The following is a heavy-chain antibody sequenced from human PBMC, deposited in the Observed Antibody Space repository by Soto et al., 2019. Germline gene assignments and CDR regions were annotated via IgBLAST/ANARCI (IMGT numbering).Heavy chain of an antibody. D-gene: IGHD3-10*01. V-gene: IGHV3-23*01. J-gene: IGHJ4*02. CDR2: ISDSGGDT. CDR3: ARGSKESYPGSRIFDF. CDR1: GFTFSSYA. Sequence: EVQLLESGGGLVQPGGSLRLSCAASGFTFSSYAMSWVRQAPGKGLEWVSIISDSGGDTKYADSVRGRFTISRDNSKNTLYVQMSSLRAEDSAVYYCARGSKESYPGSRIFDFWGRGTLVTVSS.